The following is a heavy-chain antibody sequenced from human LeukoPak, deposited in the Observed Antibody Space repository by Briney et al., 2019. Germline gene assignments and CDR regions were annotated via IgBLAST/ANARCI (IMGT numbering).Heavy chain of an antibody. V-gene: IGHV3-30-3*01. CDR2: ISYDGSNK. J-gene: IGHJ4*02. Sequence: GGSLRLSCAASGFTFSSYAMHWVRQAPGKGLEWVAVISYDGSNKYYADSVKGRFTISRDNSKNTLYLQMNSLRVEDTAVYYCARDWSSSSGLDYWGQGTLVTVSS. D-gene: IGHD2-2*01. CDR1: GFTFSSYA. CDR3: ARDWSSSSGLDY.